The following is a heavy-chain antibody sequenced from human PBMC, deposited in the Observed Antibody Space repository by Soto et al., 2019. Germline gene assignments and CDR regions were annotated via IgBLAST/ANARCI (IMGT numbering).Heavy chain of an antibody. CDR1: DDSISHYF. J-gene: IGHJ3*02. V-gene: IGHV4-59*01. D-gene: IGHD1-1*01. CDR3: ARMNQRAPQRNAFEI. CDR2: VHYSGST. Sequence: SETLSLTCTVSDDSISHYFWTWIRQPPGKGLEWIGYVHYSGSTDYNPSLKSRVTTSVDTSKNQFSLKLSFVTAADTAVYYCARMNQRAPQRNAFEIWGQGTMVTVSS.